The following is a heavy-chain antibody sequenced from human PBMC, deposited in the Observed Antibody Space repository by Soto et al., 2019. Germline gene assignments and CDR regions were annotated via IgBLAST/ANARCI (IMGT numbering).Heavy chain of an antibody. J-gene: IGHJ5*02. Sequence: QLQLQESGPGLVKPSETLSLTCTVSGGSISSSSYYWGWIRQPPGKGLEWIGSIYYSGSTYYNPSLKSRVTITVDTSTTQFPLKLSSVTAADTAVYYCARGLLWFGELLEGWGHNCFDPWGQGTLVTVSS. CDR2: IYYSGST. D-gene: IGHD3-10*01. V-gene: IGHV4-39*01. CDR3: ARGLLWFGELLEGWGHNCFDP. CDR1: GGSISSSSYY.